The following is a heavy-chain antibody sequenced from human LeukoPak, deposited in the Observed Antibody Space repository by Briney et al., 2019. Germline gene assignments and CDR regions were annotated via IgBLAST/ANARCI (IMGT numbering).Heavy chain of an antibody. V-gene: IGHV3-48*03. J-gene: IGHJ4*02. CDR2: ISSSGSTI. D-gene: IGHD3-10*01. CDR1: GFTFSSYE. CDR3: ARDTWGSGSPRYFDY. Sequence: GGSLRLSCAASGFTFSSYEMNWVRQAPGKGLEWVSYISSSGSTIYYADSVKGRFTISRDNAKNSLYLQMNSLRAEDTAVCYCARDTWGSGSPRYFDYWGQGTLVTVSS.